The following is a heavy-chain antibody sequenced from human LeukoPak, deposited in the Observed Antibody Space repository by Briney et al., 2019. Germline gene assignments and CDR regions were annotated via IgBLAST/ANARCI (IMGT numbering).Heavy chain of an antibody. J-gene: IGHJ4*02. CDR1: GYTFTSYD. V-gene: IGHV1-8*01. CDR2: MNPNSGNT. D-gene: IGHD3-22*01. Sequence: ASVKVSCKASGYTFTSYDINWVRQATGQGLEWMGWMNPNSGNTGYAQKFQGRVTMTRNTSISTAYMELSSLRSEDTAVYYCARGGYYYDSSGYPLLDYWGQGTLVTVSS. CDR3: ARGGYYYDSSGYPLLDY.